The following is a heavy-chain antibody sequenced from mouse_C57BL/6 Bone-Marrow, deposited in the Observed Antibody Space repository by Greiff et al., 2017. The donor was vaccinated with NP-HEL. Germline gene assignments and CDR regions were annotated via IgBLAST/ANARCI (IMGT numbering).Heavy chain of an antibody. V-gene: IGHV1-82*01. CDR2: IYPGDGDT. J-gene: IGHJ2*01. Sequence: QVQLQQSGPELVKPGASVKISCKASGYAFSSSWMNWVKQRPGKGLEWIGRIYPGDGDTNYNGKFKGKATLTADKSSSTAYMQLSSLTSEDSAVYFCASSGWDVGYYFDYWGQGTTLTVSS. CDR1: GYAFSSSW. D-gene: IGHD3-1*01. CDR3: ASSGWDVGYYFDY.